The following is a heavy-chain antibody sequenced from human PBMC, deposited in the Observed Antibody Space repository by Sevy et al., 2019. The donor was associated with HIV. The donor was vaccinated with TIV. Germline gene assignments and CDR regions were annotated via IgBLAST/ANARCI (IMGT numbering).Heavy chain of an antibody. Sequence: SETLSLTCTLSGGSVSTYYWTWIRQPPGKGLEWIGYIYHNGDTIYNPSLQSRVTMSIDPSKNQFSLKLSSVTAADTAIYYCAGAYPYYYDSSDKYSCRFDTWGQGTLVTVSS. J-gene: IGHJ5*01. CDR1: GGSVSTYY. CDR3: AGAYPYYYDSSDKYSCRFDT. CDR2: IYHNGDT. V-gene: IGHV4-59*02. D-gene: IGHD3-22*01.